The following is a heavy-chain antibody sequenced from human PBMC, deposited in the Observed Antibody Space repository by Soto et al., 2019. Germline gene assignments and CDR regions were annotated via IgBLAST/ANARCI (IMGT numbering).Heavy chain of an antibody. V-gene: IGHV3-11*04. CDR3: GRVGTAITFDY. Sequence: PGGSLRLSCAASGFTFSDYYMTWIRQAPGKGLEWVSYISSGGTTIYYADSVKGRLSISRDNAKNSLYLQMNSLRAEDTAVYYCGRVGTAITFDYWAQGSLVTVSS. CDR2: ISSGGTTI. J-gene: IGHJ4*02. D-gene: IGHD1-20*01. CDR1: GFTFSDYY.